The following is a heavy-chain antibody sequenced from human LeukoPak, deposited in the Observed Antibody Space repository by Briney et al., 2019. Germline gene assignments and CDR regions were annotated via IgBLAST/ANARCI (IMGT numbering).Heavy chain of an antibody. V-gene: IGHV1-18*01. CDR2: VSAYNGNT. CDR1: GYTFTSTG. J-gene: IGHJ3*01. CDR3: ARDAPRWRNAFDF. D-gene: IGHD4-23*01. Sequence: ASVKVSSKASGYTFTSTGICWVRQAPGQGLEWMGWVSAYNGNTNYAQKFRGRVTMTIDTSTNTASMELRSLGSDDTAVYFCARDAPRWRNAFDFWGQGTMVTVSS.